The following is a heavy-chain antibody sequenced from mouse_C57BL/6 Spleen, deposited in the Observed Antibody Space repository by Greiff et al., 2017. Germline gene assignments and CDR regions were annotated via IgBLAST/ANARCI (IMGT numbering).Heavy chain of an antibody. CDR3: ARDRYGNYGYFDV. J-gene: IGHJ1*03. V-gene: IGHV5-4*01. CDR2: ISDGGSYT. D-gene: IGHD2-1*01. Sequence: EVQRVESGGGLVKPGGSLKLSCAASGFTFSSYAMSWVRQTPEKRLEWVATISDGGSYTYYPDNVKGRFTISRDNAKNNLYLQMSHLKSEDTAMYYCARDRYGNYGYFDVWGTGTTVTVSS. CDR1: GFTFSSYA.